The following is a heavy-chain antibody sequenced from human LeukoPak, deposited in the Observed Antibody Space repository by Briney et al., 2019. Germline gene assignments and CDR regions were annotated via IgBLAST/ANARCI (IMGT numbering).Heavy chain of an antibody. Sequence: SVKVSCKASGDTFSSSAISWVRQAPGQGLEWMGGIIPIFGTANYAQKFQGRVTITADESTSTAYMELSSLRSEDTAVYYCARVRGYDIFNGYYGVPYYFDYWGQGTLVTVSS. D-gene: IGHD3-9*01. CDR3: ARVRGYDIFNGYYGVPYYFDY. J-gene: IGHJ4*02. CDR1: GDTFSSSA. V-gene: IGHV1-69*13. CDR2: IIPIFGTA.